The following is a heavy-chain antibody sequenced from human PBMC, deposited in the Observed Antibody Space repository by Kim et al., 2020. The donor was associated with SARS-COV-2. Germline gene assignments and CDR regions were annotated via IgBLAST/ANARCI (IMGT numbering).Heavy chain of an antibody. D-gene: IGHD3-16*01. V-gene: IGHV3-7*03. J-gene: IGHJ4*02. CDR2: IKQDGSEK. CDR3: ARSYDYVWGSYSDYFDY. CDR1: GFTFSSYW. Sequence: GGSLRLSCAASGFTFSSYWMSWVRQAPGKGLEWVANIKQDGSEKYYVDSVKGRFTISRDNAKNSLYLQMNSLRAEDTAVYYCARSYDYVWGSYSDYFDYWGQGTLVTVSS.